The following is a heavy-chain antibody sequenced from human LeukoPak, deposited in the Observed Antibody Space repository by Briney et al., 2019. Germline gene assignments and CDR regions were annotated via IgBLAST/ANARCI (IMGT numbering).Heavy chain of an antibody. CDR2: IYYSGST. CDR1: GGSISSGDYY. CDR3: ARGSSKYPIVVVITTYAFDI. J-gene: IGHJ3*02. V-gene: IGHV4-30-4*01. D-gene: IGHD3-22*01. Sequence: SETLSLTCTVSGGSISSGDYYWSWIRQPPGKGLEWIGYIYYSGSTYYNPSLKSRVTISVDTSKNQFSLKLSSVTAADTAVYYCARGSSKYPIVVVITTYAFDIWGQGTKVTVSS.